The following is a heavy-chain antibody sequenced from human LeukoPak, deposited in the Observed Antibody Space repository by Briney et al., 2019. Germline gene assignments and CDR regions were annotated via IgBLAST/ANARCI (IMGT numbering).Heavy chain of an antibody. D-gene: IGHD3-3*01. CDR3: AIGARAPLGIDYYGLDV. V-gene: IGHV4-34*01. CDR1: GGSFSGYY. J-gene: IGHJ6*02. Sequence: SETLSLTCAVYGGSFSGYYWSWIRQPPGKGLEWIGEINHSGSTNYNPSLKSRVTISVDTSKNQFSLKLSSVTAADTAVYYCAIGARAPLGIDYYGLDVWGQGTTVTVAS. CDR2: INHSGST.